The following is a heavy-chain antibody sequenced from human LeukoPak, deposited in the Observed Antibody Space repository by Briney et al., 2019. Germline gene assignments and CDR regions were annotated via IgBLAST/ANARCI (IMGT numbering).Heavy chain of an antibody. CDR3: ANPPDYYGSGSLDY. J-gene: IGHJ4*02. CDR1: GFTFNTYG. D-gene: IGHD3-10*01. CDR2: ISGSGGST. Sequence: TGGSLRLSCAASGFTFNTYGMSWVRQAPGKGLEWVSAISGSGGSTYYADSVKGRFTISRDNSKNTLYLQMNSLRAEDTAVYYCANPPDYYGSGSLDYWGQGTLVTVSS. V-gene: IGHV3-23*01.